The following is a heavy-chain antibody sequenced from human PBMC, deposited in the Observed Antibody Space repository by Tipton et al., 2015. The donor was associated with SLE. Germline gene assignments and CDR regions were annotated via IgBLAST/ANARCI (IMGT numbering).Heavy chain of an antibody. CDR1: GGSFSGYY. CDR2: IYYSGST. D-gene: IGHD1-26*01. CDR3: ARGEVGATGY. J-gene: IGHJ4*02. V-gene: IGHV4-34*01. Sequence: TLSLTCAVYGGSFSGYYWSWIRQPPGKGLEWIGSIYYSGSTYYNPSLKSRVTISVDTSKNQSSLKLSSVTAADTAAYYCARGEVGATGYWGQGTLVTVSA.